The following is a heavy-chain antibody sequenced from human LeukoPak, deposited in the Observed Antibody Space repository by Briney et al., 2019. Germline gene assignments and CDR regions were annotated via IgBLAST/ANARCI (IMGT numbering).Heavy chain of an antibody. D-gene: IGHD3-16*01. J-gene: IGHJ4*02. CDR1: GYTFTGYN. Sequence: ASVKVSRKASGYTFTGYNIHRVRHAPGQGLEWVGLINPNGGGANSAQKFQGRVTMTRDTSISTAYMELSRLRSDETAVYYCARALGGDTDYWGQGTLVTVSS. CDR3: ARALGGDTDY. CDR2: INPNGGGA. V-gene: IGHV1-2*02.